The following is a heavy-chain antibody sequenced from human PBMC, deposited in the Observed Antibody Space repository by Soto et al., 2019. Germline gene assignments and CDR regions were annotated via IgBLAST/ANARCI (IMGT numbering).Heavy chain of an antibody. CDR1: GGSVSSGSYY. CDR2: IYYSGST. V-gene: IGHV4-61*01. Sequence: QVQLQESGPGLVKPSETLSLTCTVSGGSVSSGSYYWSWIRQPPGKGLEWIGYIYYSGSTNYNPSLKSRVTISVDTSKNQFSLKLSSVTAADTAVYYCARDRCSSWLDYWGQGTLVTVSS. J-gene: IGHJ4*02. D-gene: IGHD6-13*01. CDR3: ARDRCSSWLDY.